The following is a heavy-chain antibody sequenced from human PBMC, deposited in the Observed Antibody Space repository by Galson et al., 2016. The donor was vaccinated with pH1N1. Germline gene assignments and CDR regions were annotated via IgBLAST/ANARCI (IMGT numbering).Heavy chain of an antibody. CDR1: GFSLSTRRVG. CDR2: VYWDDDK. J-gene: IGHJ4*02. CDR3: ARQWGGCTDGSCQPRRSDL. Sequence: PALVKPTQTLTLTCTFSGFSLSTRRVGVGWIRQPPGKALEWLALVYWDDDKRYSPSLTTSLTITQDTSRNQVVLTMTNMHPVDTGTYYFARQWGGCTDGSCQPRRSDLWGQGNLVIVSS. D-gene: IGHD2-15*01. V-gene: IGHV2-5*02.